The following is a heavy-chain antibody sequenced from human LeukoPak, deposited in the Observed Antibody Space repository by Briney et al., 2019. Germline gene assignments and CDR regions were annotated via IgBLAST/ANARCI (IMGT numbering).Heavy chain of an antibody. D-gene: IGHD2-15*01. J-gene: IGHJ4*02. V-gene: IGHV1-69*13. CDR3: ARGAGGYCSGGSCYGSFDY. Sequence: SVKVSCKASGGTFSSYAISWVRQAPGQGLEWMGGIIPIFGTANYAQKFQGRVTITADESTSTAYMELSSLRSEDTAVYYCARGAGGYCSGGSCYGSFDYWGQGTLVTVSS. CDR1: GGTFSSYA. CDR2: IIPIFGTA.